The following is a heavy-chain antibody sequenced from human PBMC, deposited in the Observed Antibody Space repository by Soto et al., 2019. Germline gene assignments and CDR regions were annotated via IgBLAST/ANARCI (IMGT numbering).Heavy chain of an antibody. D-gene: IGHD6-6*01. CDR1: GFSFTGYY. J-gene: IGHJ5*02. V-gene: IGHV1-2*02. CDR3: AKDLTRQLAYWLDP. Sequence: XSVKGSCKASGFSFTGYYIHWLRQSPGQGLEWMGWINAHSGGTEYAQKFQGRVTLTRDTSIATAYLTLTSLTSDDTALYYCAKDLTRQLAYWLDPWGQGTQVTVSS. CDR2: INAHSGGT.